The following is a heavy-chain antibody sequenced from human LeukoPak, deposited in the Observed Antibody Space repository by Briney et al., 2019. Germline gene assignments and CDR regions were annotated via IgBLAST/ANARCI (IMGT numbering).Heavy chain of an antibody. CDR1: GDSVSRSDSY. J-gene: IGHJ1*01. D-gene: IGHD3-22*01. CDR2: IYYSGRT. CDR3: ARRRYYDGSGYLE. V-gene: IGHV4-39*01. Sequence: PSETLSLTCSVSGDSVSRSDSYWDWIRQPPGKGLEWIGTIYYSGRTYYSPSLKSRVTMSVDPSNNQFSLNLRSVTAADTAVYYCARRRYYDGSGYLEWGQGTLLSVSS.